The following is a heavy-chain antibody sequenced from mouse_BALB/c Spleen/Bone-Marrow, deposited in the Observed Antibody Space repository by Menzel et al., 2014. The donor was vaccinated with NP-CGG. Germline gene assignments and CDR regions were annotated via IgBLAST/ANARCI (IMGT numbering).Heavy chain of an antibody. J-gene: IGHJ4*01. D-gene: IGHD2-2*01. CDR2: ISYSGST. CDR1: GDSITSGY. V-gene: IGHV3-8*02. CDR3: ARFGYDYALDY. Sequence: EVMLVESGPSLVKPSQPLSLPCSVTGDSITSGYWNWIRKFPGNKLEYMGYISYSGSTYYNPSLKSQISITRDTSKNQYYLQLKSVTTEDTATYYCARFGYDYALDYWGQGTSVTVSS.